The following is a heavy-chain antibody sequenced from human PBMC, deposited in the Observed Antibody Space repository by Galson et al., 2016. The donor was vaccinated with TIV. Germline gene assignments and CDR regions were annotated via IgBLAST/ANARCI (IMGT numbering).Heavy chain of an antibody. CDR1: GFTFSRFT. CDR2: MSASGGST. V-gene: IGHV3-23*01. D-gene: IGHD6-13*01. CDR3: VKGSSWSPPVPNYFDH. J-gene: IGHJ4*02. Sequence: SLRLSCAGSGFTFSRFTMCWVRQAPGKGLQWVSSMSASGGSTYYADSVKGRFTISREISKNTLYLQMNSLRAEDTAMYYCVKGSSWSPPVPNYFDHRGQGALVTVSS.